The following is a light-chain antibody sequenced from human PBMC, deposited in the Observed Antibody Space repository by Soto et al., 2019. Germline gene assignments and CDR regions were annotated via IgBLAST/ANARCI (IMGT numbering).Light chain of an antibody. CDR1: SSSVGGYNY. CDR2: EVS. CDR3: SSYTSSSTFVV. Sequence: QSALTQPASVSGSPGQSVTLSCTGTSSSVGGYNYVTWYQLHPGEAPKVIDDEVSNRPSGTADRFSGSKSGNTASLSISGLQAEDEADYYCSSYTSSSTFVVFGGGTTLTVL. V-gene: IGLV2-14*01. J-gene: IGLJ2*01.